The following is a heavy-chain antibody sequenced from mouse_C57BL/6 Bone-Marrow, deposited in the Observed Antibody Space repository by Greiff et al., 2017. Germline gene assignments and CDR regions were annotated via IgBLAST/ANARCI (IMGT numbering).Heavy chain of an antibody. J-gene: IGHJ4*01. CDR3: ARLNAMDY. Sequence: EVKLMESGGGLVKPGGSLTLSCAASGFTFSDYGMHWVRQAPEKGLEWVAYISSGSSTNEYADTVKGRFTISRDNAKNTLFLQMTSLRSEDTAMYYCARLNAMDYWGQGTSVTVSS. CDR1: GFTFSDYG. CDR2: ISSGSSTN. V-gene: IGHV5-17*01.